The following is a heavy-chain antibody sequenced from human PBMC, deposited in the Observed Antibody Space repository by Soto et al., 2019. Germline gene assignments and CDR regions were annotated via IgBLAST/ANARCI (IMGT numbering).Heavy chain of an antibody. Sequence: ASVKVSCKASGYTFTTYDISWVRQAPGQGLGWMGWISPYNGNTNYAQKFQDRVTMTTDTSTSTAYMEVRSLRSDDTAVYYCARILTTDWYFDLWGRGTLVTASS. CDR3: ARILTTDWYFDL. CDR2: ISPYNGNT. J-gene: IGHJ2*01. V-gene: IGHV1-18*01. CDR1: GYTFTTYD. D-gene: IGHD4-17*01.